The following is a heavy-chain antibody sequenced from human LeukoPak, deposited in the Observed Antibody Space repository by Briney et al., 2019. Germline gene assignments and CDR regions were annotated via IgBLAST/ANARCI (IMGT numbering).Heavy chain of an antibody. D-gene: IGHD1-26*01. CDR1: GFTFSSYD. V-gene: IGHV3-13*01. CDR2: IGTAGDT. CDR3: ARDPLAIVGATGY. J-gene: IGHJ4*02. Sequence: PGGSLRLSCAASGFTFSSYDMHWVRQATGKGLEWVSAIGTAGDTYYPGSVKGRFTISRENAKNSLYLQMNSLRAGDTAVYYCARDPLAIVGATGYWGQGTLVTVSS.